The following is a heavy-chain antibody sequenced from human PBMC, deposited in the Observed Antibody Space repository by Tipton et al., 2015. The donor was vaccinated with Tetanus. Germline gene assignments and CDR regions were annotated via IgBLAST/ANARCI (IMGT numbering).Heavy chain of an antibody. Sequence: TLSLTCTIYGGSFSGYYWSWIRQPPGRGLEWIGEIHPSGSTNYNPSLKSRVTLSQDTSKSQFSLKLNSVTAADTAVYYCAALSAVFRSSEWVPSSFDYWGQGTLVPVAP. CDR1: GGSFSGYY. V-gene: IGHV4-34*01. CDR2: IHPSGST. CDR3: AALSAVFRSSEWVPSSFDY. D-gene: IGHD2/OR15-2a*01. J-gene: IGHJ4*02.